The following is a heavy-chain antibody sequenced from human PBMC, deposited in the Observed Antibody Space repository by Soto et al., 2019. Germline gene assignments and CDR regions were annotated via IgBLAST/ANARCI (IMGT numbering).Heavy chain of an antibody. CDR1: GFTFSSYW. V-gene: IGHV3-74*01. Sequence: EVQLVESGGGLVQPGGSLRLSCAASGFTFSSYWMHWVRQAPGKGLVWVSRINSDGSSTSYADSVKGRFTISRDNAKNMLYLQMNSLRAEDTAVYYCARGSGYSGIAAAGPDYWGQGTLVTVSS. CDR2: INSDGSST. CDR3: ARGSGYSGIAAAGPDY. D-gene: IGHD6-13*01. J-gene: IGHJ4*02.